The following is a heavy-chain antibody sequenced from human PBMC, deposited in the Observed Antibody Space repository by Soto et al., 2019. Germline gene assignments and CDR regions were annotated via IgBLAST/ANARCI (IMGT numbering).Heavy chain of an antibody. D-gene: IGHD2-15*01. CDR1: GLTSSTYW. V-gene: IGHV3-74*01. CDR3: VRTSLVVAAATREDY. CDR2: INSDGRST. Sequence: GALRLSCAPSGLTSSTYWMHCVRPAPGKGLVWVSRINSDGRSTSYAGSVKGRVTISRDNAKNTLYLQMNSLRAEDTAVYYCVRTSLVVAAATREDYWGQGTLVTVSS. J-gene: IGHJ4*02.